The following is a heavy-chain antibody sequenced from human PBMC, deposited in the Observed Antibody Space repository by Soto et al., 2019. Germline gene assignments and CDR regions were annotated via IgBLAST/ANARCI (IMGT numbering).Heavy chain of an antibody. J-gene: IGHJ6*02. V-gene: IGHV4-31*03. CDR2: IYYSGCT. Sequence: PSETLSLTCTVSGGSIRSGGYHWSWVRQSPRRGLEWIGNIYYSGCTYYNPSLKSRLTISVDTSKNQFSLNLSSVTAADTAVYYCARDRLMATAGTARHYFGLDVWRQGTTVTVSS. CDR1: GGSIRSGGYH. CDR3: ARDRLMATAGTARHYFGLDV. D-gene: IGHD5-18*01.